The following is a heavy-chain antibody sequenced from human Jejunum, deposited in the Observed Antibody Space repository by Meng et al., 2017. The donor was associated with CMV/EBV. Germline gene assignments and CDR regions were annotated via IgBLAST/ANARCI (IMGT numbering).Heavy chain of an antibody. Sequence: YAMSWVRQAPGKGLEWVSAISGSGGSTYSADSVKGRFTISRDNSKNTLYLQMNSLRAEDTAVYYCAKPRPLYGDYAYYYYGMDVWGQGTTVTVSS. CDR1: YA. D-gene: IGHD4-17*01. V-gene: IGHV3-23*01. CDR3: AKPRPLYGDYAYYYYGMDV. J-gene: IGHJ6*02. CDR2: ISGSGGST.